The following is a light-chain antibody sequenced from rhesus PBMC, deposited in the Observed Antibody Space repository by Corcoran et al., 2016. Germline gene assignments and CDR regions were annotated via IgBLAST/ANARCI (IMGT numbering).Light chain of an antibody. Sequence: QVILTQSPATLSLSPGERATLSCRASQSVDNYLAWYQQKPGQAPRLLTYGASSRATGIPDRFSGSGCGTDFTLTISSLEPEDVGVYHCYQHSTGYRTFGQGTKVEIK. CDR1: QSVDNY. V-gene: IGKV3-10*01. CDR2: GAS. J-gene: IGKJ1*01. CDR3: YQHSTGYRT.